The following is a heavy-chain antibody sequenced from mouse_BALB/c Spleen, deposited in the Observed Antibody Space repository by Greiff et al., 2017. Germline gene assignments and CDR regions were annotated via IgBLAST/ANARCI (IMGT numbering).Heavy chain of an antibody. D-gene: IGHD1-1*01. Sequence: QVQLKQSGAELAKPGASVKMSCKASGYTFTSYWMHWVKQRPGQGLEWIGYINPSTGYTEYNQKFKDKATLTADKSSSTAYMQLSSLTSEDSAVYYCARPLLRGAMDYWGQGTSVTVSS. CDR2: INPSTGYT. J-gene: IGHJ4*01. CDR1: GYTFTSYW. CDR3: ARPLLRGAMDY. V-gene: IGHV1-7*01.